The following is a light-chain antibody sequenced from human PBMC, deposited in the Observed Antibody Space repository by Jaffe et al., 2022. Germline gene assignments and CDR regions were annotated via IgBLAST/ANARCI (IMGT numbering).Light chain of an antibody. CDR1: QSVSSN. J-gene: IGKJ1*01. CDR2: DAS. CDR3: QQYGSSPRT. Sequence: EIVLTQSPGTLSLSPGERATLSCRASQSVSSNLAWYQQKPGQAPRLLIYDASNRATGIPDRFSGSGSGTDFTLIISRLEPEDFAVYHCQQYGSSPRTFGQGTKVEIK. V-gene: IGKV3-20*01.